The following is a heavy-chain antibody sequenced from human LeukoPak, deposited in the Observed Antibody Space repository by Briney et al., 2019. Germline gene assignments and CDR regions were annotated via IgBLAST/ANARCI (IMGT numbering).Heavy chain of an antibody. CDR1: GGSFSDYNYY. Sequence: SETLSLTCTVSGGSFSDYNYYWHWIRQPPGKGLEWIGSVHYNGNTYYNPSLKSRIIISLDKSKSQFSLKLTSVTVADTAVYYCARGEVVGTSFDYWGQGTLVTVSS. CDR3: ARGEVVGTSFDY. CDR2: VHYNGNT. V-gene: IGHV4-30-4*01. J-gene: IGHJ4*02. D-gene: IGHD1-26*01.